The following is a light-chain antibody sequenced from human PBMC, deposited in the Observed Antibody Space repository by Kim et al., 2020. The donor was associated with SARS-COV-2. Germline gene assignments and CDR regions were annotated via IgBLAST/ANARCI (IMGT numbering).Light chain of an antibody. CDR3: QQYNSYSWT. V-gene: IGKV1-5*03. CDR2: SAS. J-gene: IGKJ1*01. Sequence: ASVGTRVTSTCRAIKSISSWLAWYQQKPGKAPKLLIYSASSLESGVPSRFSGSESGTEFTLTISSLQPDDFATYYCQQYNSYSWTFGQGTKVDIK. CDR1: KSISSW.